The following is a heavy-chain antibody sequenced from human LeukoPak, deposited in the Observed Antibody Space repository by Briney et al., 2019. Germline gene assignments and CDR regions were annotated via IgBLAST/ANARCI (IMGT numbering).Heavy chain of an antibody. Sequence: ASVKVSCKASGYTFTGYYMHWVRQAPGQGLEWMGRINPNSGGTNYAQKFQGRVTMTRDTSISTAYMELSGLRSDDTAVYYCARGSAARPDFSDYWGQGTLVTVSS. V-gene: IGHV1-2*06. CDR2: INPNSGGT. CDR1: GYTFTGYY. D-gene: IGHD6-6*01. CDR3: ARGSAARPDFSDY. J-gene: IGHJ4*02.